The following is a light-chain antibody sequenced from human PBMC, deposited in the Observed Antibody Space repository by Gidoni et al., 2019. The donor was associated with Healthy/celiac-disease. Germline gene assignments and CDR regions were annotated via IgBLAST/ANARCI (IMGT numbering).Light chain of an antibody. V-gene: IGKV1-5*01. CDR3: QQYNSYLALT. Sequence: DIQMTQSPSTLSASVGDRVTITCRASQSISSWLAWYQQKPGKAPKLLIYDASSLESRVPSRFSGSGSGTEFTLTISSLQPDDFATYYCQQYNSYLALTFGGGTKVEIK. CDR2: DAS. J-gene: IGKJ4*01. CDR1: QSISSW.